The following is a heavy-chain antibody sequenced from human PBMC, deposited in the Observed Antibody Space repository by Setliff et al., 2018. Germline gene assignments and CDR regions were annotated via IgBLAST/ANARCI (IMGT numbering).Heavy chain of an antibody. CDR2: SRDKASGLTT. J-gene: IGHJ3*02. D-gene: IGHD2-21*01. CDR3: LGSLRKINSFDI. Sequence: GGSLRLSCAASGFTFSSYSMNWVRQAPGKGLEWVGRSRDKASGLTTEYAASVKGRFSVSRDNSKNSLYLQMNSLKTEDTAVYYCLGSLRKINSFDIWGQGTMVTVSS. CDR1: GFTFSSYS. V-gene: IGHV3-72*01.